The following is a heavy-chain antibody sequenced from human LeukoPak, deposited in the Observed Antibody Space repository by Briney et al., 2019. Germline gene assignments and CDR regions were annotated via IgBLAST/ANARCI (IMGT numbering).Heavy chain of an antibody. J-gene: IGHJ4*02. CDR2: IIPIFDTT. CDR1: GGTFSNYA. D-gene: IGHD1-26*01. Sequence: SVKVSCKASGGTFSNYAINWVRQAPGQGLEWMGGIIPIFDTTNYAQKFQGRVTITADESTSTAYMELSSLRSEDTAVYYGARVYDGSYDFDYWGQGTLVTVSS. CDR3: ARVYDGSYDFDY. V-gene: IGHV1-69*01.